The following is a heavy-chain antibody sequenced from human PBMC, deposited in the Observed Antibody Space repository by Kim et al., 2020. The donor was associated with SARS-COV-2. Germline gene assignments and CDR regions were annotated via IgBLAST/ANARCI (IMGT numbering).Heavy chain of an antibody. D-gene: IGHD1-26*01. J-gene: IGHJ6*02. CDR3: AGSLVGASSYYYGMDV. Sequence: SVKSRITINPDTSKNQFSLQLNSVTPEDTAVYYCAGSLVGASSYYYGMDVWGQGTTVTVSS. V-gene: IGHV6-1*01.